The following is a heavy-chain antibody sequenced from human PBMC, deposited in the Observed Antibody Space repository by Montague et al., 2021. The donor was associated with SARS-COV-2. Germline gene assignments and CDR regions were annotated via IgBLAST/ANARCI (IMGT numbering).Heavy chain of an antibody. Sequence: QSGAEVKKPGESLRISCRASGYDFTTYWISWVRQMPGKGLEWIGSIKPADSRTDYGPSFQGQVTMSVDRSITTAYLQWSSLKASDTAIYYCARSLHCGSDCCLDYWGQGSLVTVSS. CDR2: IKPADSRT. V-gene: IGHV5-10-1*01. J-gene: IGHJ4*02. CDR3: ARSLHCGSDCCLDY. CDR1: GYDFTTYW. D-gene: IGHD2-21*02.